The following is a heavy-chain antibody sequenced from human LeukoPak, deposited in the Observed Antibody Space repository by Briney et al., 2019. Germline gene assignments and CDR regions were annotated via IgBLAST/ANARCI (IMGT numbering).Heavy chain of an antibody. J-gene: IGHJ5*02. CDR1: GFTFSTYA. CDR3: ARDTSYSDGTDYYSWFDP. D-gene: IGHD3-22*01. CDR2: INDSGGST. Sequence: PGGSLRLSCAASGFTFSTYAMSWVRQPPGKGLEWVSSINDSGGSTNHADSVKGRFTISRGNSKNTLYLQMSSLRAEDTAVYYCARDTSYSDGTDYYSWFDPWGQGTLVTVSS. V-gene: IGHV3-23*01.